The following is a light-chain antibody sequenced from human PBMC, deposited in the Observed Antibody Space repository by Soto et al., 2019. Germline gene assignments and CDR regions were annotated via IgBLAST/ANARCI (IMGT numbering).Light chain of an antibody. CDR1: QSINNW. J-gene: IGKJ1*01. CDR3: QQYDTYWT. Sequence: DIQMTQSPSTLSASVGDRVTITCRASQSINNWLAWYQQKPGKAPKLLIYKASNLNIGVPSRFSGSGSGTEFTLTISSLQPDDFATYYRQQYDTYWTFGQGTKVESK. CDR2: KAS. V-gene: IGKV1-5*03.